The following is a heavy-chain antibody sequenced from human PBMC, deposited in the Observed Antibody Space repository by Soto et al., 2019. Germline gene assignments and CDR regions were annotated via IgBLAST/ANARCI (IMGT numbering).Heavy chain of an antibody. V-gene: IGHV4-59*01. J-gene: IGHJ4*01. CDR3: NSLKTEDTAVYYCATDPTITLVVVVAY. Sequence: PSETLSLTCTVSGGSISSYYWTWIRQPPGKGLEWIGFMYNSGSTHYNPSLKSRVTISLDTSKNQFSLNLRSVSSVFRLYLQMNSLKTEDTAVYYCATDPTITLVVVVAYWGRGTLVTVSS. CDR2: MYNSGST. CDR1: GGSISSYY. D-gene: IGHD3-22*01.